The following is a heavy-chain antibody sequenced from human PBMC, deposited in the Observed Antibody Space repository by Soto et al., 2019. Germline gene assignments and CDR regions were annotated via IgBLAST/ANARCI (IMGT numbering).Heavy chain of an antibody. V-gene: IGHV3-33*01. CDR1: GFTFSSYG. D-gene: IGHD2-15*01. CDR2: IWYDGSNK. Sequence: QVQLVESGGGVVQPGRSLRLSCAASGFTFSSYGMHWVRQAPGKGLEWVAVIWYDGSNKYYADSVKGRFTISRDNSKNTLYLQMNSLRAEDTAVYYCARDVPLGYCSGGSCYSDVWGQGTTVTVSS. CDR3: ARDVPLGYCSGGSCYSDV. J-gene: IGHJ6*02.